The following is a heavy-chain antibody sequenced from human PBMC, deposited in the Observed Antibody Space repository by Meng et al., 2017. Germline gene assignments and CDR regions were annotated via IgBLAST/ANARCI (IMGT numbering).Heavy chain of an antibody. D-gene: IGHD6-19*01. J-gene: IGHJ4*02. Sequence: VQLGGFGGGVVQPGRSLRLSCAASGFAFSSYGMHWVRQAPGKGLEWVAVIWYDGSNKYYADSVKGRFTISRDNSKNTLYLQMYSLRAEDTAVYYCARVVYSSGWSFDYWGQGTLVTVSS. CDR1: GFAFSSYG. V-gene: IGHV3-33*01. CDR2: IWYDGSNK. CDR3: ARVVYSSGWSFDY.